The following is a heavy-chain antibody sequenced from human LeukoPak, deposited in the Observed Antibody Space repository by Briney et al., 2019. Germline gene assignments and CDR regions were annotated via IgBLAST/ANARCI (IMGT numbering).Heavy chain of an antibody. D-gene: IGHD3-3*01. CDR3: ARSAWSGCSAGAY. CDR1: GGTFSSYA. CDR2: IIPIFGTA. Sequence: GASVKVSCKASGGTFSSYAISWVRQAPGQGLEWMGGIIPIFGTANYAQKFQGRVTITTDESTSTAYMELSSLRSEDTAVYYCARSAWSGCSAGAYWGQGTLVTVSS. J-gene: IGHJ4*02. V-gene: IGHV1-69*05.